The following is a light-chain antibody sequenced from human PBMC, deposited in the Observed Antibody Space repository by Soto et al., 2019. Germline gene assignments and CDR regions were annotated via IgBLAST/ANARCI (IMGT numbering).Light chain of an antibody. CDR3: QKYSSVIT. J-gene: IGKJ5*01. CDR2: AAS. CDR1: QSVSSY. V-gene: IGKV1-27*01. Sequence: TQSPATLSLSPGERATLSCRASQSVSSYLAWYQQKPGKVPKLLISAASTLQSGVPSRFSGSGSGTDFTLTITSLQPEDVATYYCQKYSSVITFGQGTRLEI.